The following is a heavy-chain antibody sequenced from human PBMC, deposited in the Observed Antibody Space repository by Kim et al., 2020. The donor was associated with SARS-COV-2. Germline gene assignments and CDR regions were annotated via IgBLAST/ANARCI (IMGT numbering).Heavy chain of an antibody. D-gene: IGHD2-15*01. Sequence: ASVKVSYKASGYTFTNYDISWVRQATGQGLEWMGWVNPHSADTVYAQKFQGRVILTRNTSISTAYMELSSLRSEDTAVYYCARGLMTPLGYWGQGTLVSV. V-gene: IGHV1-8*01. CDR1: GYTFTNYD. CDR3: ARGLMTPLGY. J-gene: IGHJ4*02. CDR2: VNPHSADT.